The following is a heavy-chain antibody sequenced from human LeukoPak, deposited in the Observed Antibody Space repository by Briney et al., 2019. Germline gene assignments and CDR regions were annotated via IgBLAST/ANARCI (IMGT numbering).Heavy chain of an antibody. D-gene: IGHD6-13*01. Sequence: PGGSLRLSCAASGFTFDDYAMHWVRQAPGKGLEWVSGISWNSGSIGYADSVKGRFTISRDNAKNSLYLQMNSLRAEDTALYYCAKGESSSRLLYYLDYWGQGTLVTVSS. V-gene: IGHV3-9*01. J-gene: IGHJ4*02. CDR2: ISWNSGSI. CDR1: GFTFDDYA. CDR3: AKGESSSRLLYYLDY.